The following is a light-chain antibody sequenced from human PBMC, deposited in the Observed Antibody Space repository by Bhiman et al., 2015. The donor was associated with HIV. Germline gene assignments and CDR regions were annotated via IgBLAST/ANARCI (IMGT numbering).Light chain of an antibody. CDR1: SSNIGKNP. V-gene: IGLV1-36*01. J-gene: IGLJ3*02. CDR2: YDD. Sequence: QSVLTQPPSVSEVPRQRVTISCSGSSSNIGKNPVNWFQQVPGKAPKLLIYYDDLLSSGVSDRFSASKAGTSASLAISGLQSEDEADYYCQSYDSSLSAWVFGGGTKLTVL. CDR3: QSYDSSLSAWV.